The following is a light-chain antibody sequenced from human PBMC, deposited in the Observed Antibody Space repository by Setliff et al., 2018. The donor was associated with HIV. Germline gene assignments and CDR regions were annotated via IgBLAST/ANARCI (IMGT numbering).Light chain of an antibody. CDR3: STWTTSSTHV. CDR1: SSDVGGYNY. Sequence: QSVLTQSPSASGSPGQSVTISCTGTSSDVGGYNYVSWHQQYPGKAPKLIIHEVTNRPSGVSDRFSGSKSGNTASLTISGLQAEDEADYYCSTWTTSSTHVFGTGTKVTVL. V-gene: IGLV2-14*01. J-gene: IGLJ1*01. CDR2: EVT.